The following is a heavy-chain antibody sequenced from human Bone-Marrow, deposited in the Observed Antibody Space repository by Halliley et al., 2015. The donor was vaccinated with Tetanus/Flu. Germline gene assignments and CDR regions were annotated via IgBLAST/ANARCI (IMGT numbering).Heavy chain of an antibody. J-gene: IGHJ4*02. D-gene: IGHD1-1*01. V-gene: IGHV1-18*01. Sequence: QGLEWMGWITPYNGDTKYAQKVQGRVPMTTDTSTHTAYMELRSLTSDDTAVYYCARDSTGHDYWGQGTLVTVSS. CDR2: ITPYNGDT. CDR3: ARDSTGHDY.